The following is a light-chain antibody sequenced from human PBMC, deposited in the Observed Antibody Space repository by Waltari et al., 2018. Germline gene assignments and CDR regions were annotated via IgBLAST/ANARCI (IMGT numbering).Light chain of an antibody. CDR3: QQYSGSPIT. CDR2: TAS. V-gene: IGKV1-39*01. Sequence: DIQMTQSPASLSASVGERVTMTCRASENIRKFLNWYQQRPGEAPKLLIQTASNLQSGVPSRFSGSGSGTDFTLTISRLEPEDFAVYYCQQYSGSPITFGQGTRLEI. J-gene: IGKJ5*01. CDR1: ENIRKF.